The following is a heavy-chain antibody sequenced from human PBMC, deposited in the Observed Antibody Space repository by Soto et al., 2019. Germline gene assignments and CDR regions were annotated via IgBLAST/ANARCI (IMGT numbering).Heavy chain of an antibody. CDR2: ISAKSGNT. CDR1: GYTFTTSG. J-gene: IGHJ4*02. CDR3: TRACAADCNYVCTSS. V-gene: IGHV1-18*04. D-gene: IGHD3-10*02. Sequence: QLVQSGAEVKKPGASVKVSCKASGYTFTTSGFNWVRQAPGQGLEWMGWISAKSGNTNYAQKLEGRVTMTTDTSTSTVYMELKSLTSDETAIYYGTRACAADCNYVCTSSWGKGTLVTVSS.